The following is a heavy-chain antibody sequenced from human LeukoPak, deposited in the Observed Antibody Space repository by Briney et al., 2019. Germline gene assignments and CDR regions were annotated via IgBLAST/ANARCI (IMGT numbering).Heavy chain of an antibody. CDR3: ARVPTSIAARRASPFDP. CDR1: GGSISSGGYY. D-gene: IGHD6-6*01. Sequence: PSETLSLTCTVSGGSISSGGYYWSWIRQHPGKGLEWIGYIYYSGSTYYNPSLKSRVTISVDTSKNQFSLKLSSVTAADTAVYYCARVPTSIAARRASPFDPWGQGTLVTVSS. V-gene: IGHV4-31*03. J-gene: IGHJ5*02. CDR2: IYYSGST.